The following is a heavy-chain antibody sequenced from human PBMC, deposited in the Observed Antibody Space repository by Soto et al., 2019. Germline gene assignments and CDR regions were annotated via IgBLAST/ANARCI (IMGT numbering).Heavy chain of an antibody. V-gene: IGHV4-31*03. J-gene: IGHJ6*02. CDR3: AASCVGCGGFNYYGMDV. CDR2: IYYSGST. CDR1: GGSINSGGYY. D-gene: IGHD2-21*01. Sequence: SETLSLTCTVSGGSINSGGYYWSWIRQHPGKGLEWIGYIYYSGSTYYNPSLKSRVTISVDTSKNQFSLKLSSVTAADTAVYYRAASCVGCGGFNYYGMDVWGQGTTVTVSS.